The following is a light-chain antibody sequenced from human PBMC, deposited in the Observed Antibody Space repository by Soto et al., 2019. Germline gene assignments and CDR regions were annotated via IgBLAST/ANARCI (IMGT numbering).Light chain of an antibody. CDR3: QQSYRTPRYT. CDR2: AAS. Sequence: DIQMTQSPSSLSASVGDRVTITCRASQSISSYLHWYQQKPGKAPKLLIYAASSLQSGVPSRFSGSGSGTDFTLTISSLQPEDFATYYCQQSYRTPRYTFGQGTKLEIK. CDR1: QSISSY. J-gene: IGKJ2*01. V-gene: IGKV1-39*01.